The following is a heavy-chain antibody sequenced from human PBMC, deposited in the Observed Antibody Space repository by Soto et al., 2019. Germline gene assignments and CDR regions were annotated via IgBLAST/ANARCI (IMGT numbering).Heavy chain of an antibody. CDR2: ISGSGGST. CDR3: AKDQVAAAGTELDWFDP. J-gene: IGHJ5*02. CDR1: GFTFSSYA. V-gene: IGHV3-23*01. Sequence: GGSLRLSCAASGFTFSSYAMSWVRQAPGKGLEWVSAISGSGGSTYYADSVKGRFTISRDNSKNTLYLQMNSLRAEDTAVYYCAKDQVAAAGTELDWFDPWGQGTLVTVSS. D-gene: IGHD6-13*01.